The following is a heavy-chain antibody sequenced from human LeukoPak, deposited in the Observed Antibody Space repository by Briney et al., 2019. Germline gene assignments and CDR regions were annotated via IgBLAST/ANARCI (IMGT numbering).Heavy chain of an antibody. CDR1: GYTFTSFD. V-gene: IGHV1-8*01. CDR3: ARQNPLLWFGESPWIDP. Sequence: ASVKVSCKASGYTFTSFDMNWVRQATGQGLEWMGWMNPNSGNTGYAQKFQGRVTMTRNTSISTAYMELSSLRSEDTAVYYCARQNPLLWFGESPWIDPWGQGTLVTVSS. J-gene: IGHJ5*02. D-gene: IGHD3-10*01. CDR2: MNPNSGNT.